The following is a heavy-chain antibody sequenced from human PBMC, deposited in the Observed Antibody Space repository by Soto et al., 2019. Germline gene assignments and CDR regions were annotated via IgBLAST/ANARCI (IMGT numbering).Heavy chain of an antibody. CDR2: ISYDGSNK. CDR3: AKDEDPAGYGYNWFDP. Sequence: QVQLVESGGGVVQPGRSLRLSCAASGFTFSSYGMHWVRQAPGKGLEWVAVISYDGSNKYYADSVKGRFTISRDNSKNTLYLQMNSLRAEDTAVYYCAKDEDPAGYGYNWFDPWGQGTLVTVSS. CDR1: GFTFSSYG. V-gene: IGHV3-30*18. D-gene: IGHD2-2*01. J-gene: IGHJ5*02.